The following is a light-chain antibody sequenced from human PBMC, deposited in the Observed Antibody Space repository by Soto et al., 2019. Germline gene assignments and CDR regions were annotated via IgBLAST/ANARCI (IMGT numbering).Light chain of an antibody. CDR1: SSNIGARYD. J-gene: IGLJ2*01. Sequence: QSALTQPPSVSGAPGQTVTISCTGSSSNIGARYDVDWYQQLPGTATKLLIYGNSNRPSGVPYRFSGSKSGTSASLAITGVQDEDDADDYCQSYDSSLSSVVFGGGTKLTVL. CDR3: QSYDSSLSSVV. V-gene: IGLV1-40*01. CDR2: GNS.